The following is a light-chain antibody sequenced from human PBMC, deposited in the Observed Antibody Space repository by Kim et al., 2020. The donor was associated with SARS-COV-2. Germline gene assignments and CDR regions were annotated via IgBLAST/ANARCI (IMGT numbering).Light chain of an antibody. CDR1: PGIRND. V-gene: IGKV1-6*01. J-gene: IGKJ1*01. Sequence: ASIGDRISITCRASPGIRNDLGWYQQKPGRAPKLLIYGASTLQSGVPSRFSGSGSGTDFTLTISSLQPEDFATYYCLQDYDYPRAFGQGTKVDIK. CDR3: LQDYDYPRA. CDR2: GAS.